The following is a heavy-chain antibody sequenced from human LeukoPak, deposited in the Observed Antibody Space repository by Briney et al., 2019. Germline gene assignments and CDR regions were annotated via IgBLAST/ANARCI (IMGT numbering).Heavy chain of an antibody. Sequence: GGSLRLSCAASGFIFSSYGMHWVRQAPDKGLEWVAFIRYDGSRKYYADSVKGRFTISRDNSKNTLYLQMNSLRAEDTAVYYCAKGRTTTVRFLIDYWGQGTLVTVSS. J-gene: IGHJ4*02. CDR1: GFIFSSYG. V-gene: IGHV3-30*02. D-gene: IGHD4-17*01. CDR3: AKGRTTTVRFLIDY. CDR2: IRYDGSRK.